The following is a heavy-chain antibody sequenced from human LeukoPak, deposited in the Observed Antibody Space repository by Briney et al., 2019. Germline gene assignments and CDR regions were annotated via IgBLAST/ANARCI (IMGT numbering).Heavy chain of an antibody. D-gene: IGHD4-17*01. J-gene: IGHJ4*02. Sequence: PSETLSLTCAVYGGSFSGYYWSWIRQPPGKGLEWIGYIYYSGSTNYNPSLKSRVTISVDTSKNQFSLKLSSVTAADTAVYYCARTLYGDRFDYWGQGTLVTVSS. CDR3: ARTLYGDRFDY. V-gene: IGHV4-59*01. CDR1: GGSFSGYY. CDR2: IYYSGST.